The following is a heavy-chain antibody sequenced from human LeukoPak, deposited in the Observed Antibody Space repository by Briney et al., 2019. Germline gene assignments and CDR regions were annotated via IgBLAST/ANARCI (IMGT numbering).Heavy chain of an antibody. Sequence: ASVKVSCKASGYAFTSYYMHWVRQAPGQGLEWMGIINPSGGSTSYAQKFQGRVTMTRDTSTSTVYMELSSLRSEDTAVYYCARDGPRYCSSTSCYSDWGQGTLVTASS. J-gene: IGHJ4*02. D-gene: IGHD2-2*01. CDR3: ARDGPRYCSSTSCYSD. V-gene: IGHV1-46*01. CDR1: GYAFTSYY. CDR2: INPSGGST.